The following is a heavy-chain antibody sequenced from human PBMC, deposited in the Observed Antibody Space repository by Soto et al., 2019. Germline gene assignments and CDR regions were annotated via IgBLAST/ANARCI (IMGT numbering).Heavy chain of an antibody. V-gene: IGHV3-30*03. J-gene: IGHJ6*02. CDR2: MSHDGSHK. CDR3: ASLPRSGWDHYYYGMAV. CDR1: GFTFSTYG. Sequence: QVQLVESGGGVVQAGGSLGLSCTASGFTFSTYGMHWVRQAPGKGPEWVAVMSHDGSHKAFLDSVKGRFITSRDNSKSALYLQMNSLRPDDPAVYYCASLPRSGWDHYYYGMAVWGQGTTVSVSS. D-gene: IGHD6-19*01.